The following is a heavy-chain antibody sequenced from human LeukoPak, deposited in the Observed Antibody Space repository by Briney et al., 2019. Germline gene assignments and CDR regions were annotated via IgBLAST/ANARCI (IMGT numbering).Heavy chain of an antibody. CDR2: INHSGST. Sequence: PSETLSLTCAVYGGSFSGYYWSWIRRPPGKGLEWIGEINHSGSTNYNPSLKSRVTISVDTSKNQFSLKLSSVTAADTAVYYCARGADYYDSSGYCDYWGQGTLVTVSS. V-gene: IGHV4-34*01. CDR3: ARGADYYDSSGYCDY. J-gene: IGHJ4*02. D-gene: IGHD3-22*01. CDR1: GGSFSGYY.